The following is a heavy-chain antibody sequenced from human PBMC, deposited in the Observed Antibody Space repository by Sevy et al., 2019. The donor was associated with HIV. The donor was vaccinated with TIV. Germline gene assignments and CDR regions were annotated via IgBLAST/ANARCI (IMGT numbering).Heavy chain of an antibody. J-gene: IGHJ4*02. D-gene: IGHD3-3*01. CDR2: IDPSESQI. V-gene: IGHV5-10-1*01. CDR3: ARHLYYDSYPDLAY. Sequence: GESLKISCKGSGYSFNSHWITWVRQVPGKGLEWMGRIDPSESQINYSPSFEGHVTLSVDKSLTTAYLQWSSLKASDTAIYYCARHLYYDSYPDLAYWGQGALVTVSS. CDR1: GYSFNSHW.